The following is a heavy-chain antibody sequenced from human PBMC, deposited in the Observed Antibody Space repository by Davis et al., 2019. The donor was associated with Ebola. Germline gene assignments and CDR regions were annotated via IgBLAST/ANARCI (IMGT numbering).Heavy chain of an antibody. V-gene: IGHV4-59*01. CDR2: IYYSGST. D-gene: IGHD2-8*01. Sequence: SETLSLTCPVSGGSISRYYWRWIRQPPGKGLEWIGYIYYSGSTNYNPSLKSRVTISVDTSKNQFSLKLSSVTAADTAVYYCAREGYCTNGVCYTGWFDPWGQGTLVTVSS. CDR3: AREGYCTNGVCYTGWFDP. CDR1: GGSISRYY. J-gene: IGHJ5*02.